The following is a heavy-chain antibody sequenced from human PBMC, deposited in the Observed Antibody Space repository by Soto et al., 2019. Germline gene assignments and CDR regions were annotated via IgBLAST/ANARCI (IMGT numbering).Heavy chain of an antibody. CDR1: GFTFSSYW. V-gene: IGHV3-7*01. CDR2: IKQDGSEK. Sequence: EVQLVESGGGLVQPGGSLRLSCAASGFTFSSYWMSWVRQAPGKGLEWVANIKQDGSEKYYVDSVKGRFTISRDNAKNSLYLQMNSLRAEHTAVYYCARRRGYDSTFFDYWGQGTLVTVSS. CDR3: ARRRGYDSTFFDY. D-gene: IGHD5-12*01. J-gene: IGHJ4*02.